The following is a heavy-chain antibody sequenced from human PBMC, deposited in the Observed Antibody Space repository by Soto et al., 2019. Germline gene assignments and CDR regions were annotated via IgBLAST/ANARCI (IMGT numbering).Heavy chain of an antibody. CDR1: GGSFSSPT. V-gene: IGHV1-69*01. D-gene: IGHD1-26*01. Sequence: QVQLVQSGAEVKKPGSSVKVSCKASGGSFSSPTISWVRQAPGQGLEWMGGVSPIFGTTNYAQKFQGRVTITAAASSGTAYVELSSLKSEDTAVYYCAGGGSSGGWYFDLWGRGTLVTVSS. J-gene: IGHJ2*01. CDR2: VSPIFGTT. CDR3: AGGGSSGGWYFDL.